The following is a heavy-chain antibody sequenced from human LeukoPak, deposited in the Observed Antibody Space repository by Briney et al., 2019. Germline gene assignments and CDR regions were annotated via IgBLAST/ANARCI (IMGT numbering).Heavy chain of an antibody. CDR1: GFTFSDYY. V-gene: IGHV3-11*01. D-gene: IGHD5-18*01. CDR2: ISNSGSAK. J-gene: IGHJ4*02. Sequence: GGSLRLSCAASGFTFSDYYMNWLRQAPGRGLEWVSYISNSGSAKYYADSVKGRFTISRDNSKNTLYLQMNSLRAEDTAVYYCAKGEKGYSYAYWGQGTLVTVSS. CDR3: AKGEKGYSYAY.